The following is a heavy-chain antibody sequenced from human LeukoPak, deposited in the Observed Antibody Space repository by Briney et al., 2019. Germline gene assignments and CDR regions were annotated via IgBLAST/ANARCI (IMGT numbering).Heavy chain of an antibody. Sequence: SETLSLTCTISDGSISSYYWNWIRQSPGKGLEWIGHIHYSGSTHYNPSLQSRVSISIDTSKNHFSLNLRSVTAVDTAVYYCARWGHFDTSGYFVVDYWGQGTLVTVSS. D-gene: IGHD3-22*01. J-gene: IGHJ4*02. CDR2: IHYSGST. CDR3: ARWGHFDTSGYFVVDY. CDR1: DGSISSYY. V-gene: IGHV4-59*01.